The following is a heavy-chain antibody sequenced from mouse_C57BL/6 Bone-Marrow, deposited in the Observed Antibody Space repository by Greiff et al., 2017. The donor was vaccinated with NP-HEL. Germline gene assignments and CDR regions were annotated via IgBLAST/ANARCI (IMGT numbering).Heavy chain of an antibody. J-gene: IGHJ3*01. CDR1: GYTFTSYW. CDR2: IDPSDSYT. Sequence: QVQLQQPGAELVKPGASVKLSCKASGYTFTSYWMQWVKQRPGQGLEWIGEIDPSDSYTNYNQKIKGKATLTVDTTSSTAYMQLISLTSEDSAVYYCARSITKAYWGQGTLVTVSA. V-gene: IGHV1-50*01. D-gene: IGHD1-1*01. CDR3: ARSITKAY.